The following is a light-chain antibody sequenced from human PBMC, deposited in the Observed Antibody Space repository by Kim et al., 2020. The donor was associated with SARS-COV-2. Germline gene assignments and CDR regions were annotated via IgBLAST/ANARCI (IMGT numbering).Light chain of an antibody. V-gene: IGKV3-20*01. CDR2: GAS. CDR1: QSVSSSN. Sequence: ETVLTQTPGTLSLSPGERVTLSCRASQSVSSSNLAWYQQKPGQAPRLLIYGASSRATGIPDRFSGSGSGTDFTLTISRLEPEDFAVYYCQQYGSSPRTFGQGTKVDIK. J-gene: IGKJ1*01. CDR3: QQYGSSPRT.